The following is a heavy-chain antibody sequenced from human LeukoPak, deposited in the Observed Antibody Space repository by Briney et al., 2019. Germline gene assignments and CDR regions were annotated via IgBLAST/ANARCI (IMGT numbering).Heavy chain of an antibody. CDR3: ARITMVRGVHYYYYYYMDV. CDR1: GYTFTSYG. D-gene: IGHD3-10*01. J-gene: IGHJ6*03. Sequence: ASVKVSCKASGYTFTSYGISWVRQAPGQGLGWMGWISAYNGNTNYAQKLQGRVTMTTDTSTSTAYMELRSLRSDDTAVYYCARITMVRGVHYYYYYYMDVWGKGTTVTISS. CDR2: ISAYNGNT. V-gene: IGHV1-18*01.